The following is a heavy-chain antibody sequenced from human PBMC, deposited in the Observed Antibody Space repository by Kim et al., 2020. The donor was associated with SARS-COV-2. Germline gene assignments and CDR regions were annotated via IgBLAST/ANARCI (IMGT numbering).Heavy chain of an antibody. CDR2: T. D-gene: IGHD6-13*01. CDR3: ARSTSSSWYID. Sequence: TYHHPSLKSRVTISVDTSKNQFSLKLGSMTAADTAVDYCARSTSSSWYIDWGQGTLVTVSS. V-gene: IGHV4-39*07. J-gene: IGHJ4*02.